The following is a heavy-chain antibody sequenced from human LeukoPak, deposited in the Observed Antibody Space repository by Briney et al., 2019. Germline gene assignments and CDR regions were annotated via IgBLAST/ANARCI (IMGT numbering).Heavy chain of an antibody. J-gene: IGHJ4*02. CDR1: RFTVSNNY. V-gene: IGHV3-66*01. CDR3: ARDYYGSGSYQFDY. CDR2: IHRDETT. Sequence: PGGSLRLSCAASRFTVSNNYMNWVRQAPGKGLEWVSAIHRDETTHYADSVKGRFTISRDNSKNTLFLQMTDLRAEDTAVYYCARDYYGSGSYQFDYWGQGTLVTVSS. D-gene: IGHD3-10*01.